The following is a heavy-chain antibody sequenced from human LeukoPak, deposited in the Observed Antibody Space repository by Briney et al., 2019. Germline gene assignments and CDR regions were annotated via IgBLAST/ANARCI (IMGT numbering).Heavy chain of an antibody. CDR1: GFTFSSYA. CDR2: ISGSGGST. V-gene: IGHV3-23*01. J-gene: IGHJ6*02. CDR3: AKGDYDILTGYYWGGGVGMDV. Sequence: VGSLRLSCAASGFTFSSYAMSWVRQAPGKGLEWVSAISGSGGSTYYADSVKGRFTISRDNSKNTLYLQINSLRAEDTAVYYCAKGDYDILTGYYWGGGVGMDVWGQGTTVTVSS. D-gene: IGHD3-9*01.